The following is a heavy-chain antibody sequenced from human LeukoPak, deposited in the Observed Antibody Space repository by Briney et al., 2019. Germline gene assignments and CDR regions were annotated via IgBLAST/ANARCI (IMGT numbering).Heavy chain of an antibody. CDR1: GFTFSSYA. CDR3: ARDNIPRGTVFGVIAAPQFDP. V-gene: IGHV3-23*01. CDR2: ISGSGGST. Sequence: GGSLRLSCAASGFTFSSYAMSWVRQAPGKGLEWVSAISGSGGSTYYADSVKGRFTISRDNSKNTLYLQMNSLRAEDTAVYYCARDNIPRGTVFGVIAAPQFDPWGQGTLVTVSS. J-gene: IGHJ5*02. D-gene: IGHD3-3*01.